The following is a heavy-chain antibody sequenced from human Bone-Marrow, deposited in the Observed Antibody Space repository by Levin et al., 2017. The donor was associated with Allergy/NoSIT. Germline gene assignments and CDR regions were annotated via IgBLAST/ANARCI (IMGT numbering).Heavy chain of an antibody. Sequence: GESLKISCAASGFLFRTYSMHWVRQAPGKGLEWSAVITYDGKVQHYSDSVQGRFTISRENSKKTLFLQMNSLTVEDTAIYYCAREERSSSYYYLDSWGQGALVTVSS. CDR1: GFLFRTYS. J-gene: IGHJ4*02. CDR3: AREERSSSYYYLDS. V-gene: IGHV3-30*04. D-gene: IGHD6-19*01. CDR2: ITYDGKVQ.